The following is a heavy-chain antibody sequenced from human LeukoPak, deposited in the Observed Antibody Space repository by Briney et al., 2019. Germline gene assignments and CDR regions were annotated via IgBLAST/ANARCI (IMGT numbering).Heavy chain of an antibody. CDR3: ARGLEQQLAIHNWFDP. J-gene: IGHJ5*02. V-gene: IGHV4-4*07. CDR1: GGSISSYY. Sequence: SETLSLTCTVSGGSISSYYCSWIRQPAGKGLEWIGRIYTSGSTNYNPSLKSRVTMSVDTYKNQFSLKLSSVTAADTAVYYCARGLEQQLAIHNWFDPWGQGTLVTVSS. D-gene: IGHD6-13*01. CDR2: IYTSGST.